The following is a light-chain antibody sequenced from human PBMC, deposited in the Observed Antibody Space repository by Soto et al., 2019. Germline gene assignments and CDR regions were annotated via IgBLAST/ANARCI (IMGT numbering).Light chain of an antibody. Sequence: DIQMTQSPSTLSASVGDRVTITGRASQSISSWLAWYQQKPGKAPKLLIYDASSLESGVPSRFSGSGSGTEFTLTISSLQPDDFAPYYCQQYNSYPRTFGQGTKVEIK. CDR1: QSISSW. CDR2: DAS. V-gene: IGKV1-5*01. CDR3: QQYNSYPRT. J-gene: IGKJ1*01.